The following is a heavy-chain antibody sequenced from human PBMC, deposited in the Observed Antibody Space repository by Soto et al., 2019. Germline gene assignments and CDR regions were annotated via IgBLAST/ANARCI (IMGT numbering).Heavy chain of an antibody. Sequence: QVQLQESGPGLVRPSGTLSLTCAVSGGSISSSNWWSWVRQPPGKGLEWIGEIYHTGSTNYNPSLKRRVTISVDKSKNQFSLRLDSVTAVDTAVYYCARVVSSSWYRWFDPWGQGTLVTVSS. CDR3: ARVVSSSWYRWFDP. CDR1: GGSISSSNW. J-gene: IGHJ5*02. CDR2: IYHTGST. V-gene: IGHV4-4*02. D-gene: IGHD6-13*01.